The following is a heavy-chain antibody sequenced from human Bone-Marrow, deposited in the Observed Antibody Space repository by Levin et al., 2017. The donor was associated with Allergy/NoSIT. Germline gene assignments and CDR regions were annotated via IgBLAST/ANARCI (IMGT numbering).Heavy chain of an antibody. CDR3: ARGQPLLGNPYQLQQIRPASPKGEPNGIDY. J-gene: IGHJ4*02. Sequence: GESLKISCKGSGYSFTSYWIGWVRQMPGKGLEWMGIIYPGDSDTRYSPSFQGQVTISADKSISTAYLQWSSLKASDTAMYYCARGQPLLGNPYQLQQIRPASPKGEPNGIDYWGQGTLVTVSS. D-gene: IGHD2-2*01. V-gene: IGHV5-51*01. CDR2: IYPGDSDT. CDR1: GYSFTSYW.